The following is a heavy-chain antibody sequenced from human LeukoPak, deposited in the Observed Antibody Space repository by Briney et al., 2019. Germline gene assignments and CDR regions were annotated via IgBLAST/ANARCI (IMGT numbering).Heavy chain of an antibody. CDR3: ARGGSRVVTYGNFDY. J-gene: IGHJ4*02. CDR2: IIPIFGTA. V-gene: IGHV1-69*13. Sequence: ASVKVSCKASGGTFSSYAISWVRQAPGQGLEWMGGIIPIFGTANYAQKFRGRVAITADESTSTAYMELSSLRSEDTAVYYCARGGSRVVTYGNFDYWGQGTLVTVSS. CDR1: GGTFSSYA. D-gene: IGHD2-21*02.